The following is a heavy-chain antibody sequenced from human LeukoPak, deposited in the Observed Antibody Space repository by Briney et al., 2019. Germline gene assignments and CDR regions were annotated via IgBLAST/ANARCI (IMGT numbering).Heavy chain of an antibody. D-gene: IGHD2-2*01. CDR2: IWYDGSNK. V-gene: IGHV3-33*01. J-gene: IGHJ6*03. CDR1: GFTFSSYG. CDR3: ARDPLTLYCSSTSCYQAYYYMDV. Sequence: GRSLRLSCAASGFTFSSYGMHWVRQAPGKGLEWVAVIWYDGSNKYYADSEKGRFTISRDNSKNTLYLQMNSLRAEDTAAYYCARDPLTLYCSSTSCYQAYYYMDVWGKGTTVTVSS.